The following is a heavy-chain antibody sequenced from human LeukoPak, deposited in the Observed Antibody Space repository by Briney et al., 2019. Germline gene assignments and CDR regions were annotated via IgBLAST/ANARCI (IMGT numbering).Heavy chain of an antibody. CDR1: GGSFSNYY. CDR2: INQSGYI. D-gene: IGHD6-6*01. Sequence: SETLSLTCAVYGGSFSNYYWDWIRQPPGKGLEWIGEINQSGYINYNPSLKSRVTISVDTSKNQFSLRLSSVIAADTAVYYCARPPGWPIAPRPLDQWGQGILVTVSS. V-gene: IGHV4-34*01. J-gene: IGHJ5*02. CDR3: ARPPGWPIAPRPLDQ.